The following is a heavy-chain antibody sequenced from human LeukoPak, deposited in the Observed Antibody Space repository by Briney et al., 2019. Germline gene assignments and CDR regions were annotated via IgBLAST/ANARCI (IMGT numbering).Heavy chain of an antibody. CDR2: ISAYNGNT. J-gene: IGHJ4*02. D-gene: IGHD3-10*01. V-gene: IGHV1-18*01. CDR3: ARGGSGSYFRY. Sequence: GASVKVSCKVSGYTLTELSMHGVRQAPGKGLEWMGWISAYNGNTNYAQKLQGRVTMTTDTSTSTAYMELRSLRSDDAAVYYCARGGSGSYFRYWGQGTLVTVSS. CDR1: GYTLTELS.